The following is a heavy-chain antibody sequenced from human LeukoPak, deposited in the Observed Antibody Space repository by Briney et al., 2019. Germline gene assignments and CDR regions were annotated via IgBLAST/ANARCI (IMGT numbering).Heavy chain of an antibody. Sequence: ASVKVSCKASGYTFTGYYIHWVRQAPGQGLEWMGWINPNSGGTNYAQKFQGRVTMTRDTSISTAYMELSRLRSDDTAEYYCAGAGGSREGFDPWGQGTLVTVSS. J-gene: IGHJ5*02. CDR1: GYTFTGYY. CDR2: INPNSGGT. D-gene: IGHD6-13*01. V-gene: IGHV1-2*02. CDR3: AGAGGSREGFDP.